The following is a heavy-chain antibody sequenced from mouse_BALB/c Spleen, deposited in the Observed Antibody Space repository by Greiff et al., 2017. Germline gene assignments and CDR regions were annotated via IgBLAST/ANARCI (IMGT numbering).Heavy chain of an antibody. CDR1: GFTFSSFG. D-gene: IGHD2-10*02. CDR3: AREGYGNYLAY. CDR2: ISSGSSTI. Sequence: EVKLMESGGGLVQPGGSRKLSCAASGFTFSSFGMHWVRQAPEKGLEWVAYISSGSSTIYYADTVKGRFTSSRDNPKNTLFLQMTSLRSEDTAMYYCAREGYGNYLAYWGQGTLVTVSA. J-gene: IGHJ3*01. V-gene: IGHV5-17*02.